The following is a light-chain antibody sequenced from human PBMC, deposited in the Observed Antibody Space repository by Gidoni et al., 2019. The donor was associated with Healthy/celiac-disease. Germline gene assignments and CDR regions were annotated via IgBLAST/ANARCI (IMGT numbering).Light chain of an antibody. V-gene: IGLV2-14*01. CDR1: SSDVGGYNY. CDR3: SSYTSSSTVV. CDR2: DVS. Sequence: SALTQPAPVSGSPGQSITLSCTGTSSDVGGYNYVSWYQQHPGKAPKLMIYDVSNRPSGVSNRFSGSKSGNTASLTISGLQAEDEADYYCSSYTSSSTVVFGGGTKLTVL. J-gene: IGLJ2*01.